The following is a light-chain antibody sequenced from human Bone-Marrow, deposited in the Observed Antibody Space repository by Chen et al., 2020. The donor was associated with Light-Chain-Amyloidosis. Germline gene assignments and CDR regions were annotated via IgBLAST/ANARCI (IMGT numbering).Light chain of an antibody. CDR2: EVT. CDR1: SSDVGGDNH. CDR3: SSYTITNTLV. J-gene: IGLJ1*01. Sequence: SALTQPASVSGSPCQSITISCTGTSSDVGGDNHVSWYQQHPDKAPKLMIYEVTNRPSWVPDRFSGSKSDNTASLTISGLQTEDEADYFCSSYTITNTLVFGSGTRVTVL. V-gene: IGLV2-14*01.